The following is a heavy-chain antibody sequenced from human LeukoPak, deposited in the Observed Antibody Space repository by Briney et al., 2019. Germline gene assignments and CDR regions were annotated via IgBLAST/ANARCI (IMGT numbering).Heavy chain of an antibody. V-gene: IGHV3-7*01. CDR3: ARDFSRRGWYGEVGY. CDR2: IKQDGSEK. J-gene: IGHJ4*02. Sequence: GGSLRLSCAASGFTFSSYWMSWVRQAPGKGLEWVANIKQDGSEKYYVDSVKGRFTISRDNAKNSLYLQMNSLRAEDTAVYYCARDFSRRGWYGEVGYWGQGTLVTVSS. D-gene: IGHD3-10*01. CDR1: GFTFSSYW.